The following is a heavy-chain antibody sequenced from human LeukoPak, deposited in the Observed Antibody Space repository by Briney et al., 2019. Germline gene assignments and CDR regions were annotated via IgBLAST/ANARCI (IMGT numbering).Heavy chain of an antibody. J-gene: IGHJ3*01. D-gene: IGHD3-22*01. CDR2: ISASGGSA. V-gene: IGHV3-23*01. CDR1: GFTFSSYW. CDR3: AKAGSYSDISVYPLASCDF. Sequence: VGSLRLSCAASGFTFSSYWMSWVRQAPGKGLEWVSFISASGGSAHYADSVRGRFTISRDNSKNTLYLQMNSLRAEDTAVYYCAKAGSYSDISVYPLASCDFWGQGTMVTVSS.